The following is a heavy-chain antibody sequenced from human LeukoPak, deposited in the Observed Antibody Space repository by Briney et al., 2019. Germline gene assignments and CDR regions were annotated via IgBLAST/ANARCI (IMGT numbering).Heavy chain of an antibody. CDR3: ASTTPIGVVPAPSYMDV. CDR1: GGSISSGDYY. J-gene: IGHJ6*03. D-gene: IGHD2-2*01. Sequence: SQTLSLTCTVPGGSISSGDYYWSWIRQPPGKGLEWIGYIYYSGSTYYNPSLKSRVTISVDTSKNQFSLKLSSVTAADTAVYYCASTTPIGVVPAPSYMDVWGKGTTVTVSS. CDR2: IYYSGST. V-gene: IGHV4-30-4*01.